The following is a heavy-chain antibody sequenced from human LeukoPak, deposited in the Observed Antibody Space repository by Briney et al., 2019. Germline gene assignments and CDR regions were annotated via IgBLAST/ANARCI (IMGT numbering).Heavy chain of an antibody. D-gene: IGHD6-6*01. CDR3: ATPSIAARYYYYYMDV. Sequence: GSSVKVSCKASGGTFSSYAISWVRQAHGQGLEWMEGIIPIFGTANYAQKFQGRVTITTDESTSTAYMELSSLRSEDTAVYYCATPSIAARYYYYYMDVWGKGTTVTVSS. V-gene: IGHV1-69*05. CDR1: GGTFSSYA. J-gene: IGHJ6*03. CDR2: IIPIFGTA.